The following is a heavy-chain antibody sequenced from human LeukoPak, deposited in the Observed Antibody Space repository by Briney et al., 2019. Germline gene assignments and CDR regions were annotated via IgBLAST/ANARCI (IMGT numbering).Heavy chain of an antibody. CDR2: IYYSGST. Sequence: SETLSLTCTVSGGSISSYYWSWIRQPPGKGLEWIGYIYYSGSTNYNPSLKSRVTISVDTSKNHFSLKLSSVTAADTAVYYCARGISSWYHKGGFIDYWGQGTLVLVSS. CDR1: GGSISSYY. CDR3: ARGISSWYHKGGFIDY. J-gene: IGHJ4*02. D-gene: IGHD6-13*01. V-gene: IGHV4-59*12.